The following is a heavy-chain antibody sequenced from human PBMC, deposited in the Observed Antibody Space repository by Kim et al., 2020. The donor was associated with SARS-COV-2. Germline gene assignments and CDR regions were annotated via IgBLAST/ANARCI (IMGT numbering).Heavy chain of an antibody. V-gene: IGHV1-69*13. J-gene: IGHJ6*02. CDR1: GGTFSSYA. Sequence: SVKVSCKASGGTFSSYAISWVRQAPGQGLEWMGGIIPIFGTANYAQKFQGRVTITADESTSTAYMELSSLRSEDTAVYYCAREGPRLYDSSGYPDGMDVWGQGTTVTVSS. CDR3: AREGPRLYDSSGYPDGMDV. CDR2: IIPIFGTA. D-gene: IGHD3-22*01.